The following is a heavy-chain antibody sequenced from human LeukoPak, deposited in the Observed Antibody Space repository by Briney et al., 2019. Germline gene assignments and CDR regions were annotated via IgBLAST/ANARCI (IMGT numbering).Heavy chain of an antibody. Sequence: GGSLRLSCAASGFTFSSYDMHWVRQGTGKGLEWVSAIGTAGDTYYPGSVKGRFTTSRENAKNSLYLQMNSLRVGDTAVYYCARDYDEDYWGQGTLVTVSS. D-gene: IGHD5-12*01. CDR3: ARDYDEDY. J-gene: IGHJ4*02. CDR2: IGTAGDT. V-gene: IGHV3-13*04. CDR1: GFTFSSYD.